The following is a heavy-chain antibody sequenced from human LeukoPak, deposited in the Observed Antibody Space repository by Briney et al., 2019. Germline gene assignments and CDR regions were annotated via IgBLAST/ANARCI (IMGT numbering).Heavy chain of an antibody. D-gene: IGHD1-14*01. CDR2: ISGSGGST. Sequence: ETLSLTCTVSGGSISSTSYYWGWVRQPPGKGLEWVSAISGSGGSTYYADSVKGRFTISRDNSKNTLYLQMNSLRAEDTAVYYCAKNFIRSWYFDLWGRGTLVTVSS. J-gene: IGHJ2*01. CDR3: AKNFIRSWYFDL. V-gene: IGHV3-23*01. CDR1: GGSISSTSYY.